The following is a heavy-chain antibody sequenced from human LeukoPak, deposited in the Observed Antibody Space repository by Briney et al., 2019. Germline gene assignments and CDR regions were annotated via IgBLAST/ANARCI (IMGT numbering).Heavy chain of an antibody. CDR3: ARDAKICSSTSFLNPAFDY. CDR1: GGTFSSYA. V-gene: IGHV1-69*01. CDR2: IIHIFGTA. J-gene: IGHJ4*02. Sequence: SVKVSCRASGGTFSSYAMSWVRQAPGQGGEGMGGIIHIFGTANYAQKFQGRVTITADESTSTAYMELSSLTSEDTAVYYCARDAKICSSTSFLNPAFDYWGQGTLVTVSS. D-gene: IGHD2-2*01.